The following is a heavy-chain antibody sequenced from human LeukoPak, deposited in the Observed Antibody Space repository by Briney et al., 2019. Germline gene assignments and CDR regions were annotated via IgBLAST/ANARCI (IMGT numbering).Heavy chain of an antibody. J-gene: IGHJ6*02. D-gene: IGHD6-6*01. CDR2: INSDGSST. CDR1: GLTFSSYW. CDR3: ARVGGLSTSSGYYYGMDV. Sequence: GGSLRLSCAASGLTFSSYWMHWVRQAPGKGLVWVSRINSDGSSTSYADSVKGRFTISRDNAKNTLYLQMNSLRAEDTAVYYCARVGGLSTSSGYYYGMDVWGQGTTVTVSS. V-gene: IGHV3-74*01.